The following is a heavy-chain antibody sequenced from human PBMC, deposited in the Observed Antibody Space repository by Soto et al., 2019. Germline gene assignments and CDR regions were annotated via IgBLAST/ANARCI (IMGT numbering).Heavy chain of an antibody. CDR3: ARDRGYCSGGSCYDYYYCYGMDV. D-gene: IGHD2-15*01. V-gene: IGHV1-18*04. CDR2: ISAYNGNT. Sequence: QVQLVQSGAEVKKPGASVKVSCKASGYTFTSYGISWVRQAPGQGLEWMGWISAYNGNTNYAQKLQGRVTMTTDTSTSTAYMELRSLRYDDTAVYYCARDRGYCSGGSCYDYYYCYGMDVWGQGTTVTVSS. J-gene: IGHJ6*02. CDR1: GYTFTSYG.